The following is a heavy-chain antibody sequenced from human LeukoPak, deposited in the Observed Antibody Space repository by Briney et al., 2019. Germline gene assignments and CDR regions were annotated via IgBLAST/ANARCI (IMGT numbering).Heavy chain of an antibody. Sequence: SVKVSCKASGGTFSSYAISWVRQAPGQGLEWMGRIIPILGIANYAQKFQGRVTITADKSTSTAYMELSSLRSEDTAVYYCARREYCSSTSCYIDSAFDIWDQGTMVTVSS. J-gene: IGHJ3*02. CDR1: GGTFSSYA. CDR3: ARREYCSSTSCYIDSAFDI. CDR2: IIPILGIA. V-gene: IGHV1-69*04. D-gene: IGHD2-2*02.